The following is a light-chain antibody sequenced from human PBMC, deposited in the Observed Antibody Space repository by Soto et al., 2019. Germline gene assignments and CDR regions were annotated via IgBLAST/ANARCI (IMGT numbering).Light chain of an antibody. CDR1: QGVSGY. Sequence: DIQMTQSPSSLSASVGDRVTITCRASQGVSGYLHWYQVKPGKAPKLLIYNAASLQSGVPSRFSGSGYGTGFTLSISSLQPEDCATYYCQQSYSTPPYTFGQGTKLEI. J-gene: IGKJ2*01. CDR2: NAA. V-gene: IGKV1-39*01. CDR3: QQSYSTPPYT.